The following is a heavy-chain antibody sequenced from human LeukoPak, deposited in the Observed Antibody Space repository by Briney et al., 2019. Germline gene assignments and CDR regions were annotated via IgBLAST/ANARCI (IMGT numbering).Heavy chain of an antibody. J-gene: IGHJ2*01. V-gene: IGHV1-18*01. CDR2: ISAYNGNT. Sequence: ASVKVSCKASGYTFTSYGISWVRQAPGQGLEWMGWISAYNGNTNYAQKLQGRVTMTTDTSTSTAYMGLRSLRSDDTAVYYCARGASHCSGGSCYTNWYFDLWGRGTLVTVSS. CDR3: ARGASHCSGGSCYTNWYFDL. D-gene: IGHD2-15*01. CDR1: GYTFTSYG.